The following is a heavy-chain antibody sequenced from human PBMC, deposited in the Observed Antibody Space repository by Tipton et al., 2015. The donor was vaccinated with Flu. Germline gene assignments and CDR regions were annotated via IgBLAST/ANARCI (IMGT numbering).Heavy chain of an antibody. Sequence: TLSLTCYVSGGSMSSQYWSWIRQPPGKGLEWIGYIYNSGSTDVNPSLKSRVTISLDTAKNQFSLKLSSVTAADTAAYYCARAGSYYCLDYWGQGTLVTVSS. CDR2: IYNSGST. V-gene: IGHV4-59*11. D-gene: IGHD1-26*01. J-gene: IGHJ4*02. CDR3: ARAGSYYCLDY. CDR1: GGSMSSQY.